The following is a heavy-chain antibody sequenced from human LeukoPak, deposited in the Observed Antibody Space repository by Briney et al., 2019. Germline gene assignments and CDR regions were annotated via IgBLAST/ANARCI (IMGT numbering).Heavy chain of an antibody. CDR1: GGSFSGYY. D-gene: IGHD2-2*01. V-gene: IGHV4-34*01. CDR2: INHSGST. J-gene: IGHJ6*04. Sequence: PSETLSLTCAVYGGSFSGYYWSWIRQPPGKGLEWIGEINHSGSTNYNPSLKSRVTISVDTSKRQCSLKLSSVSAADTAVYYCARGALVVPAAHPGMDVWGKGTTVTVSS. CDR3: ARGALVVPAAHPGMDV.